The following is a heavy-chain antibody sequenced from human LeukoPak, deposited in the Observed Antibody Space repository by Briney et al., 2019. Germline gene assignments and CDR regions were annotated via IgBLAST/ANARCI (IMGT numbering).Heavy chain of an antibody. CDR3: ARDRGSGWYSFDY. CDR1: GFSFSDAW. Sequence: GGSLRLSCAASGFSFSDAWMSWVRQAPGKGLEWVSPISSSSSYIYYADSVKGRFTISRDNAKNSLNLQLNSLRAEDTAVYYCARDRGSGWYSFDYWGQGTPVTVSS. J-gene: IGHJ4*02. CDR2: ISSSSSYI. V-gene: IGHV3-21*01. D-gene: IGHD6-19*01.